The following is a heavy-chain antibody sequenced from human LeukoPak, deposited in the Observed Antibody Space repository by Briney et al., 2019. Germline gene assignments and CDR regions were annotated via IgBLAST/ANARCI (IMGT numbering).Heavy chain of an antibody. Sequence: ASVKVSCKASGGTFSSYAISWVRQAPGQGLEWMGRIIPIFGTANYAQKFQGRVTITTDESTSTAYMELSSLRSEDAAVYYCASHDYYDSSGRPDAFDIWGQGTMVTVSS. CDR2: IIPIFGTA. V-gene: IGHV1-69*05. CDR1: GGTFSSYA. D-gene: IGHD3-22*01. J-gene: IGHJ3*02. CDR3: ASHDYYDSSGRPDAFDI.